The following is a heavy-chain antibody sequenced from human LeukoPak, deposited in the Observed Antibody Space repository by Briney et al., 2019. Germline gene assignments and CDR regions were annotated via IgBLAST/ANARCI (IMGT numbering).Heavy chain of an antibody. V-gene: IGHV4-59*01. CDR1: GGSINNYY. CDR3: ATYRSRGFDY. D-gene: IGHD2-21*01. Sequence: SETLSLTCNVSGGSINNYYWSWIRQPPGKGLEWIGYIFNSGGTNYNPSLKSRVTISLDTSKNQFSLKLSSVTAADTAVYYCATYRSRGFDYWGQGTLVTVSS. J-gene: IGHJ4*02. CDR2: IFNSGGT.